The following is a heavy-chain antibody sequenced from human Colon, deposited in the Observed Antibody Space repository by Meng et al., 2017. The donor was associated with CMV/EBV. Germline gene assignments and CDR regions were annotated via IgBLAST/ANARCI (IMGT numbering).Heavy chain of an antibody. V-gene: IGHV4-39*07. CDR3: AREGQWLVEGYNPYFDY. Sequence: SETLSLTCTVSGGSISSSGYYWGWIRQPPGKGLEWIGSIYYSGSTYYNPSLKSRVTISVDTSKNQFSLKLSSVTAADTAVYYCAREGQWLVEGYNPYFDYWGQGTLVTVSS. D-gene: IGHD6-19*01. J-gene: IGHJ4*02. CDR1: GGSISSSGYY. CDR2: IYYSGST.